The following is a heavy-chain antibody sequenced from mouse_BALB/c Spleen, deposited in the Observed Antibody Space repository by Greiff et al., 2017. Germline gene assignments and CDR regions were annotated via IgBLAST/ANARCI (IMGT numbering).Heavy chain of an antibody. D-gene: IGHD1-1*01. V-gene: IGHV3-8*02. J-gene: IGHJ1*01. CDR1: GDSITSGY. Sequence: EVMLVESGPSLVKPSQTLSLTCSVTGDSITSGYWNWIRKFPGNKLEYMGYISYSGSTYYNPSLKSRISITRYTSKNQYYLQLNSVTTEDTATYYCARFTTVVDWYFDVWGAGTTVTVSS. CDR3: ARFTTVVDWYFDV. CDR2: ISYSGST.